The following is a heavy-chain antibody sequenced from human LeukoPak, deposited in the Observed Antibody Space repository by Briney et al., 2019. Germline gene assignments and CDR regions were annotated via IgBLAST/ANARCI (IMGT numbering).Heavy chain of an antibody. CDR3: ARERFSGSYYPLNY. Sequence: ASVKVSFTASGYTFTSYAMHWVRQAPGQRLEWMGWINAGNGNTKYSQKLQGRVTITRDTSASTAYMELSSLRSEDTAVYYCARERFSGSYYPLNYWGQGTLVTVSS. D-gene: IGHD1-26*01. CDR1: GYTFTSYA. V-gene: IGHV1-3*01. CDR2: INAGNGNT. J-gene: IGHJ4*02.